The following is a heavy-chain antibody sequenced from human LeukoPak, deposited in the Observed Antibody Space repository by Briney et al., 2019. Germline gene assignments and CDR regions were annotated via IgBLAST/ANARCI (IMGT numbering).Heavy chain of an antibody. CDR2: IKQDGSVE. CDR1: RFTFSSYW. V-gene: IGHV3-7*05. CDR3: ARIGYSSSSFDF. Sequence: GGSLRLSCAASRFTFSSYWMSWVRQAPGKGLEWVANIKQDGSVEYYVVSVKGRFTISRDNAKESLYLQMNSLRAEDTAVYYCARIGYSSSSFDFWGQGTLVTVSS. D-gene: IGHD6-6*01. J-gene: IGHJ4*02.